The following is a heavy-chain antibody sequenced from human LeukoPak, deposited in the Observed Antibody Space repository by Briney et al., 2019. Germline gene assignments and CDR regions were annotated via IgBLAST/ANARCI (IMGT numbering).Heavy chain of an antibody. D-gene: IGHD1-26*01. Sequence: GGSLRLSCAASGFTFSSYAMSWVRQAPGKGLEWVSAISGSGGSTYYADSVKGRFTISRDNSKNTLYLQMNSLRAEDTAVYYCARVYQRAIFAFDIWGQGTMVTVSS. V-gene: IGHV3-23*01. CDR2: ISGSGGST. CDR3: ARVYQRAIFAFDI. CDR1: GFTFSSYA. J-gene: IGHJ3*02.